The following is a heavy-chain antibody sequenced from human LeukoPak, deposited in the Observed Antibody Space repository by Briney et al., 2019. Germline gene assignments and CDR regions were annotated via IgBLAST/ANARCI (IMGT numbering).Heavy chain of an antibody. D-gene: IGHD6-13*01. CDR2: IYSGGST. CDR1: GFTVSSNY. J-gene: IGHJ6*02. CDR3: ARDKASSSRTYYGMDV. V-gene: IGHV3-66*01. Sequence: PGGSLRLSCAASGFTVSSNYMSWVRQAPGKGLEWVSVIYSGGSTYYADSVKGRFTISRDNSKNTLYLQMNSLRAEDTAVYYCARDKASSSRTYYGMDVWGQGTTVTVSS.